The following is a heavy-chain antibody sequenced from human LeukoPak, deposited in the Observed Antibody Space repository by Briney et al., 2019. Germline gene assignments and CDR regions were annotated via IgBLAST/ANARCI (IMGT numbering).Heavy chain of an antibody. V-gene: IGHV3-21*01. J-gene: IGHJ5*02. CDR2: ITSSSSYI. Sequence: GGSLILSCAASGFTFSSYSMNWVRQAPGKGLEWVSSITSSSSYIYYADSVKGRFTISRDNAKNSLYLQMNSLRAEDTAVYYCAREMLAAVAAQSWGQGTLVTVSS. D-gene: IGHD6-19*01. CDR1: GFTFSSYS. CDR3: AREMLAAVAAQS.